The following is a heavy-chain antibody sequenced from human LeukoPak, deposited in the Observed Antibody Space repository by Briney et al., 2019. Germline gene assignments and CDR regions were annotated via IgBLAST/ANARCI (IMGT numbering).Heavy chain of an antibody. Sequence: GGSLRLSCTVSGFTVSSNSMSWVRQAPGKGLEWVSFIYSGGNTHNSDSVKGRFTISRDNSKNTLYLQMNSLRAEDTAVYYCARVVDHDYGDYYLDYWGQGTLVTVSS. CDR1: GFTVSSNS. CDR2: IYSGGNT. V-gene: IGHV3-53*01. J-gene: IGHJ4*02. CDR3: ARVVDHDYGDYYLDY. D-gene: IGHD4-17*01.